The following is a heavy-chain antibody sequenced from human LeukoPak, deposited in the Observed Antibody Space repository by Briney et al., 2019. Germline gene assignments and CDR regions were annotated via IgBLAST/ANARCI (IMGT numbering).Heavy chain of an antibody. J-gene: IGHJ5*02. V-gene: IGHV3-73*01. CDR2: IRKKVNTYAT. D-gene: IGHD1-7*01. CDR3: TRGGNYERGPWFDP. CDR1: GFTFSGSA. Sequence: GGSLRLSCAASGFTFSGSAMHWVRQAPGKGLEWVGRIRKKVNTYATVYAASVKGRFTFSRDDSKNTAYLQMNSLKIEDTAVYYCTRGGNYERGPWFDPWGQGTLVTVSS.